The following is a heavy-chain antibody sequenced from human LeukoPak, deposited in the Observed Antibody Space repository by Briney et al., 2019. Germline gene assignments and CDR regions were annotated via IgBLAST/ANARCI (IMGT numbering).Heavy chain of an antibody. V-gene: IGHV3-30*04. CDR1: GFNFDNFA. J-gene: IGHJ4*02. Sequence: GGSLRLSCVVSGFNFDNFAMHWVRQPLGKGLEWVAVISHDGRTKYYTDSMKGRITISRDNSKNTLFLQMNNLRSEDTAVYFCARPSPPGDGYNPPDHWGQGTLVTVSS. CDR3: ARPSPPGDGYNPPDH. CDR2: ISHDGRTK. D-gene: IGHD5-24*01.